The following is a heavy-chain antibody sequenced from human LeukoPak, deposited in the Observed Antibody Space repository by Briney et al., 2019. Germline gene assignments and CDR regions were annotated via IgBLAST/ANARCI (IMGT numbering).Heavy chain of an antibody. J-gene: IGHJ4*02. Sequence: GGSLRLSCAASGFTFSDYYMSWIRQAPGKGLEWVSYISSSGSTIYYADSVKGRFTTSRDNAKNSLYLQMNSLRAEDTAVYYYARDGSLDGTSFDYWGQGTLVTVSS. V-gene: IGHV3-11*04. D-gene: IGHD2-8*01. CDR1: GFTFSDYY. CDR2: ISSSGSTI. CDR3: ARDGSLDGTSFDY.